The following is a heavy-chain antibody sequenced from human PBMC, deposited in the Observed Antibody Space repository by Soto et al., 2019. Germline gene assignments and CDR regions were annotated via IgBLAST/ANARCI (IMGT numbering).Heavy chain of an antibody. CDR3: ARLVSRGPAYYYYYYMDV. CDR1: GGSISSSSYY. V-gene: IGHV4-39*01. D-gene: IGHD2-2*01. J-gene: IGHJ6*03. CDR2: IYYSGST. Sequence: QLQLQESGPGLVKPSETLSLTCTVSGGSISSSSYYWGWIRQPPGKGLEWIGSIYYSGSTYYNPSLKSRVTISVDTSKNQFSLKLSSVTAADTAVYYCARLVSRGPAYYYYYYMDVWGKGTTVTVSS.